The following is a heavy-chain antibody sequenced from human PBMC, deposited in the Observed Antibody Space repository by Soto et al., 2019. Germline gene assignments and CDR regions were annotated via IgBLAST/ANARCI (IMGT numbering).Heavy chain of an antibody. Sequence: ASVKVSCKASGYTFTSYCISWVRQAPGQGLEWMGWISAYNGNTNYAQKLQGRVTMTTDTSTSTAYMELRSLRSDETAVYYCAREDCSSTSCYTAPDYWGQGTLVTVSS. CDR2: ISAYNGNT. CDR1: GYTFTSYC. CDR3: AREDCSSTSCYTAPDY. D-gene: IGHD2-2*02. V-gene: IGHV1-18*01. J-gene: IGHJ4*02.